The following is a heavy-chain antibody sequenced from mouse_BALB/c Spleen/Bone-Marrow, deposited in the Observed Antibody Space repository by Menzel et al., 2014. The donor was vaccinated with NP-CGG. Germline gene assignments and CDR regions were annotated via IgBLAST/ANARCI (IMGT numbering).Heavy chain of an antibody. V-gene: IGHV3-8*02. Sequence: EVMLVESGPSLVKPSQTLSLTCSVTGDSITRGYWNWIRKFPGNKLEYMGYISYSGSTYYNPSLKSRISITRDTSKNQYYLQLNSVTTEDTATFYCARGGGTGFDYWGQGTTLTVSS. CDR2: ISYSGST. D-gene: IGHD3-3*01. CDR3: ARGGGTGFDY. J-gene: IGHJ2*01. CDR1: GDSITRGY.